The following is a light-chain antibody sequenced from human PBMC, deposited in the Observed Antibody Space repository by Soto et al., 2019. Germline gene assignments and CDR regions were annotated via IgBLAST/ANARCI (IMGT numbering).Light chain of an antibody. CDR1: QSVSSSY. CDR2: GAS. V-gene: IGKV3-20*01. Sequence: EIVLTQSPGTLSLSPGERATLSCRASQSVSSSYLAWDQQKPGQAPRLLIYGASSRATGIPDRFSGSGYGTDFTLTISRLEPEDFAVYYCQQYGSSPRTFGQGTKLEIK. J-gene: IGKJ2*01. CDR3: QQYGSSPRT.